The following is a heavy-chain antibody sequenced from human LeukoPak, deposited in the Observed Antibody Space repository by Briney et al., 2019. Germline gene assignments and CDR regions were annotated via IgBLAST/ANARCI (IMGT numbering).Heavy chain of an antibody. J-gene: IGHJ4*02. Sequence: GGSLRLSCAASRFTFSSYSMNWVRQAPGKGLEWVSYISSSSSTIYYADSVKGRFTISRDNAKNSLYLQMNSLRAEDTAVYYCASAHYDYVWGSYRHSNFDYWGQGTLVTVSS. CDR1: RFTFSSYS. CDR2: ISSSSSTI. CDR3: ASAHYDYVWGSYRHSNFDY. V-gene: IGHV3-48*04. D-gene: IGHD3-16*02.